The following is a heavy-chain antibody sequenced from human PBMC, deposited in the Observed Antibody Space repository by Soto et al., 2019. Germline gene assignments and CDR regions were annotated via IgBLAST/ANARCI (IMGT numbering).Heavy chain of an antibody. CDR3: ARASPEWGAARLNWFAP. V-gene: IGHV4-4*02. CDR1: GGSISSSNW. Sequence: SETRSLTCAVSGGSISSSNWWSWVRHPAGKGLEWIGEIYHSGSTNYNPSLKGRVTISVDKSKNQFSLKLSSVTAADTAVYYCARASPEWGAARLNWFAPWGQGTLVTVSS. J-gene: IGHJ5*02. D-gene: IGHD6-6*01. CDR2: IYHSGST.